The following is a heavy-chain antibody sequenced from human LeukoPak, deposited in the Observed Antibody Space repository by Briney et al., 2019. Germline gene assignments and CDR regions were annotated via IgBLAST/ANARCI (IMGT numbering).Heavy chain of an antibody. D-gene: IGHD3-10*01. Sequence: SETLSLTCSVSGGSITSHFWSWLRQPPGKGLEGFGYIHYSGSTNYNPSLKSRVTISPDTSKNQLFLKLNSVTAADTSVYYCARLVWLGESPGSWFDSWGQGTLVTVSS. CDR1: GGSITSHF. V-gene: IGHV4-59*11. J-gene: IGHJ5*01. CDR2: IHYSGST. CDR3: ARLVWLGESPGSWFDS.